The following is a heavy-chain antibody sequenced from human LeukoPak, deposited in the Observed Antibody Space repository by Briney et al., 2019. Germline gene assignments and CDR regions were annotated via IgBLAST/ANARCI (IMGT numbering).Heavy chain of an antibody. V-gene: IGHV3-23*01. CDR2: ITSSGDAT. J-gene: IGHJ5*02. CDR3: AKDRPNYHESDGHYYRLNGDA. D-gene: IGHD3-22*01. CDR1: GFTFNIYS. Sequence: PGGSLRLSCVASGFTFNIYSMSWVRQAPGKGLGWVSSITSSGDATFYADSVKDHFTISRDNSRSTLYLQMSRLRVEDTAVYYCAKDRPNYHESDGHYYRLNGDAWGQGTLVTVSS.